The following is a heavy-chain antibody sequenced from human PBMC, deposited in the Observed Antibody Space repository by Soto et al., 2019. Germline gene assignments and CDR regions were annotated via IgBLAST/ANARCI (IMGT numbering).Heavy chain of an antibody. D-gene: IGHD2-15*01. CDR2: IRTISSAI. J-gene: IGHJ4*02. CDR1: GFTFSDYP. Sequence: GGALRLSCAASGFTFSDYPMNWVRQAPGKGLEWVSSIRTISSAIYFADSVRGRFTISRDNARNSLYLQMTSLRDEDTAVYYCARETPSFDSWGQGTLVTVSS. V-gene: IGHV3-48*02. CDR3: ARETPSFDS.